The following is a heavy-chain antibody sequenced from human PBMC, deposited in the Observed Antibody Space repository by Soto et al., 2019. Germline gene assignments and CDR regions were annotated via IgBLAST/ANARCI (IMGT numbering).Heavy chain of an antibody. CDR1: GGTFSSYT. CDR3: AQMTTVTTTWFDP. Sequence: SVKVSCKASGGTFSSYTISWVRQAPGQGLEWMGRIIPILGIANYAQKFQGRVTITADKSTSTAYMELSSLRSEDTAVYYCAQMTTVTTTWFDPWGQGTLVTVSS. J-gene: IGHJ5*02. V-gene: IGHV1-69*02. CDR2: IIPILGIA. D-gene: IGHD4-4*01.